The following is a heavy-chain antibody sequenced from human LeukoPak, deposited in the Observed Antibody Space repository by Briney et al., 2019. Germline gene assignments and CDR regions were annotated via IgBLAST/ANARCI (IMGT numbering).Heavy chain of an antibody. Sequence: PSETLSLTCAVYGGSFSGYYWSWIRQPPGKGLEWIGEINHSGSTNYNPSLKSRVTISVDTSKNQFSLKLSSVTAADTAVYYCARDFGYYGSGSYAWYFDLWGRGTLVTVSS. V-gene: IGHV4-34*01. J-gene: IGHJ2*01. CDR3: ARDFGYYGSGSYAWYFDL. CDR1: GGSFSGYY. D-gene: IGHD3-10*01. CDR2: INHSGST.